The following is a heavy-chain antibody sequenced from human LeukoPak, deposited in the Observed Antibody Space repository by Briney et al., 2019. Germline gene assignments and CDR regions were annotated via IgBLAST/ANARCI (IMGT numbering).Heavy chain of an antibody. CDR2: ISSNGGST. J-gene: IGHJ4*02. V-gene: IGHV3-64*01. CDR1: GFTFSSYA. D-gene: IGHD2-15*01. Sequence: GGSLRLSCAASGFTFSSYAMHWVRQAPGKGLEYVSAISSNGGSTYYANSVKGRFTISRDNSKNTLYLQMGSLRAEDMAVYYCAGEGGGSCYYDYWGQGTLVTVSS. CDR3: AGEGGGSCYYDY.